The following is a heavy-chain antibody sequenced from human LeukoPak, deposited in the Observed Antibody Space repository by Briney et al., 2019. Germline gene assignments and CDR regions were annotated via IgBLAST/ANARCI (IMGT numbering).Heavy chain of an antibody. CDR1: EFTFSDYY. CDR2: ISSSSSTI. CDR3: ARLAGIAAAGTARFDY. D-gene: IGHD6-13*01. V-gene: IGHV3-11*04. J-gene: IGHJ4*02. Sequence: GGSLRLSCAASEFTFSDYYMSWIRQAPGKGLEWVSYISSSSSTIYYADSVKGRFTISRDNAKNSLYLQMNSLRAEDTAVYYCARLAGIAAAGTARFDYWGQGTLVTVSS.